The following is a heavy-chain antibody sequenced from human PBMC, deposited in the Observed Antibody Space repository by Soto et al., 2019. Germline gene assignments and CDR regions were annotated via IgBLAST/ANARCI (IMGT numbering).Heavy chain of an antibody. CDR3: ARSSGVAAAGPFDY. CDR1: GGSISSGGYY. CDR2: IYYSGST. V-gene: IGHV4-31*03. J-gene: IGHJ4*02. D-gene: IGHD6-13*01. Sequence: QVQLQESGPGLVKPSQTLSLTCTVSGGSISSGGYYWSWIRQHPGKGLEWIGYIYYSGSTYYNPSLKSRVTISVDPSKTKFSLKLSSVSAADTAVYYCARSSGVAAAGPFDYWGQGTLVTVSS.